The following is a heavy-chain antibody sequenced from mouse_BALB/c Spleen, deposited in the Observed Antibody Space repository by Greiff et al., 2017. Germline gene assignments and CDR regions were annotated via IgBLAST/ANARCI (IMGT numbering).Heavy chain of an antibody. CDR2: ILPGSGST. CDR3: ARKNYRYDDGYAMDY. V-gene: IGHV1-9*01. Sequence: QVQLQQSGAELMKPGASVKISCKATGYTFSSYWIEWVKQRPGHGLEWIGEILPGSGSTTYNEKFKGKATFTADTSSNTAYMQLSSLTSEDSAVYYCARKNYRYDDGYAMDYWGQGTSVTVSS. D-gene: IGHD2-14*01. CDR1: GYTFSSYW. J-gene: IGHJ4*01.